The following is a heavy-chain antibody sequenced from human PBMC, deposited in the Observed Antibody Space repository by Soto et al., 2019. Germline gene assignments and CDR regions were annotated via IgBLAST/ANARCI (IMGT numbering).Heavy chain of an antibody. D-gene: IGHD1-1*01. CDR3: ARESTGTPYATDAFDI. V-gene: IGHV6-1*01. Sequence: SQTLSLTCAISGDSVSSNSAAWNWIRQSPSRGLEWLGRIYYRSKWYNVYAVSVKSRITINPDTSKNQFSLQLNSVTPEDTAVYYCARESTGTPYATDAFDIWGQGTMVTVSS. CDR1: GDSVSSNSAA. J-gene: IGHJ3*02. CDR2: IYYRSKWYN.